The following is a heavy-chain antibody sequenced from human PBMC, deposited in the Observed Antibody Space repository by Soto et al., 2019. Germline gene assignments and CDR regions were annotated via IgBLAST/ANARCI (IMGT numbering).Heavy chain of an antibody. CDR1: GFNFSNYV. CDR3: ARRGRTLPHYSYYMDV. V-gene: IGHV3-23*01. Sequence: EVQLLEYGGGLVQPGGSLRLSCAASGFNFSNYVMSWVRQAPGKGLEWVSSISNSGSNRYYAESVKGRVTISRDNSNNTLYLQMNSLRAEDTALYYCARRGRTLPHYSYYMDVWGKGTTVTVSS. J-gene: IGHJ6*03. CDR2: ISNSGSNR.